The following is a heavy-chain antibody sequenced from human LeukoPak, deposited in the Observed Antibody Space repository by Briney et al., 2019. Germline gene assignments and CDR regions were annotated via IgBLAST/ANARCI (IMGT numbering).Heavy chain of an antibody. J-gene: IGHJ4*02. Sequence: PGGSLRLSCAASGFTFSGYDMHCVRQTTGKGLEWVSAISTAGDTYYPGSVKGRFTISRESAKNSLYLQMSSLRAEDTAVYYCARGGSSGYYFFDYWGQGTLVTVSS. CDR1: GFTFSGYD. V-gene: IGHV3-13*01. D-gene: IGHD6-19*01. CDR3: ARGGSSGYYFFDY. CDR2: ISTAGDT.